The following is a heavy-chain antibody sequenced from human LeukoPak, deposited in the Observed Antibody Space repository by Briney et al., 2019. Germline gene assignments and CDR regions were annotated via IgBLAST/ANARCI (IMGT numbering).Heavy chain of an antibody. D-gene: IGHD5-18*01. CDR1: GFTFSSYA. CDR2: ISGSGGST. J-gene: IGHJ4*02. Sequence: PGGSLRLSCAASGFTFSSYAMSWVRQAPGKXLEWVSAISGSGGSTYYADSVKGRFTISRDNSKNTLYLQMNSLRAEDTAVYYCAKGTGYSYGSFDYWGQGTLVTVSS. V-gene: IGHV3-23*01. CDR3: AKGTGYSYGSFDY.